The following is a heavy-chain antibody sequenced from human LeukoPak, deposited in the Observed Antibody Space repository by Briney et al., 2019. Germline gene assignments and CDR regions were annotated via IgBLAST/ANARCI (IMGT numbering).Heavy chain of an antibody. CDR3: TQGSVTPDY. D-gene: IGHD4-11*01. V-gene: IGHV3-23*01. J-gene: IGHJ4*02. CDR2: ISDRGYDT. Sequence: GGSLRLSCVASGFTFGDFAMTWVRQAPGQGLQWVSIISDRGYDTYYADSVKGRFTISRDNSKNTLYLQMNSLRAEDTAVYYCTQGSVTPDYWGQGTLVTVSS. CDR1: GFTFGDFA.